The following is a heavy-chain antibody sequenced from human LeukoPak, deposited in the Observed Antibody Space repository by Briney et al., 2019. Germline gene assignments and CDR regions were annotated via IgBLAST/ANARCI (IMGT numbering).Heavy chain of an antibody. V-gene: IGHV1-69*05. J-gene: IGHJ3*02. CDR1: GGTFSSYA. CDR3: ARGYYYEEAFDI. Sequence: SVKVSCKASGGTFSSYAISWVRQAPGQGLEWMGGIIPIFGTANYAQKLQGRVTMTTDTSTSTADMELRSLRSDDTAVYYCARGYYYEEAFDIWGQGTMVTVSS. D-gene: IGHD3-22*01. CDR2: IIPIFGTA.